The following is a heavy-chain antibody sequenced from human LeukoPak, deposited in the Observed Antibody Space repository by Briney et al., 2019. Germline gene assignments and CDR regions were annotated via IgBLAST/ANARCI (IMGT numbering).Heavy chain of an antibody. CDR2: ISAYNGNT. V-gene: IGHV1-18*01. CDR3: ARGRSVVVVAATLDY. Sequence: ASVKVSCKASGCTFTSYGISWVRQAPGQGLEWMGWISAYNGNTNYAQKLQGRVTMTTDTSTSTAYMELRSLRSDDTAVYYCARGRSVVVVAATLDYWGQGTLVTVSS. D-gene: IGHD2-15*01. J-gene: IGHJ4*02. CDR1: GCTFTSYG.